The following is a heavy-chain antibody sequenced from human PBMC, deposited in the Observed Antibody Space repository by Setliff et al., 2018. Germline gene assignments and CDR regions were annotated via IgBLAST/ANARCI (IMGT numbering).Heavy chain of an antibody. CDR3: ARPGRSNYWDSFDY. V-gene: IGHV3-7*01. Sequence: LRLSCAASGFTFSTYWMSWVRQAPGKGLEWVANINQYGSEKYYVDSVKGRFTISRDNAKKSLDLQMNSLRVDDTAVYYCARPGRSNYWDSFDYWGQGVLVTV. J-gene: IGHJ4*02. CDR2: INQYGSEK. CDR1: GFTFSTYW. D-gene: IGHD3-10*01.